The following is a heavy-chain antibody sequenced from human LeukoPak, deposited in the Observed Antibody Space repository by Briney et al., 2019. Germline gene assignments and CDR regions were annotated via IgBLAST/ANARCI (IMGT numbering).Heavy chain of an antibody. D-gene: IGHD3-3*01. J-gene: IGHJ4*02. V-gene: IGHV3-33*06. CDR2: IWFDGSVK. CDR1: GFTFNTHG. Sequence: GGSLRLSCASSGFTFNTHGMHWVRQAPGKGLEWVAAIWFDGSVKHYSDAVKGRFTISRDNSLHSLYLQMNSLRVEDTVLCECAKDTAVQFSDPAFWGQGTLVTASS. CDR3: AKDTAVQFSDPAF.